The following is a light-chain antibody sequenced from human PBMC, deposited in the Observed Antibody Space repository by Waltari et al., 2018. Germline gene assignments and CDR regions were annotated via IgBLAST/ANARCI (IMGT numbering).Light chain of an antibody. CDR3: QQLKTYPLT. V-gene: IGKV1-9*01. J-gene: IGKJ4*01. Sequence: IQLTQSPSSLSASVGDRVTLTCRASQDISTYVAWYQQKAGKAPKLLIYVASTLQSGVPSRFSGSGSGTEFTLTIGSLQPEDFATYYCQQLKTYPLTFGGGTKVEIK. CDR1: QDISTY. CDR2: VAS.